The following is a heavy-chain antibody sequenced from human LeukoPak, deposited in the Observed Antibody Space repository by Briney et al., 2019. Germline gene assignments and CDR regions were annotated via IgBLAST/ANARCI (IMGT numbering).Heavy chain of an antibody. J-gene: IGHJ4*02. Sequence: SETLSLTCTVSGGSISPYYWSWIRQTPRKGLEWIGYILYSGTTTNYNPSLKSRVTISVDTSTNQFSLKLSSVTAADTAVYCCARVGDWNDLVYWGQGTLVTVSS. CDR1: GGSISPYY. V-gene: IGHV4-59*01. CDR3: ARVGDWNDLVY. D-gene: IGHD1-1*01. CDR2: ILYSGTT.